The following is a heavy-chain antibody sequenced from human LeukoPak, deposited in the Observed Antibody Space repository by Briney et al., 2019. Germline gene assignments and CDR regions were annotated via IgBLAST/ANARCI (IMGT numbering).Heavy chain of an antibody. Sequence: GGSLRLPYAASGFTVSSNYMSWVRQAPGKGLEWVSVIYSGGSTYYADSVKGRFTISRDNSKNTLYLQMNSLRAEDTAVYYCAREYSSSSGDYWGQGTLVTVSS. CDR1: GFTVSSNY. J-gene: IGHJ4*02. D-gene: IGHD6-6*01. CDR2: IYSGGST. V-gene: IGHV3-66*01. CDR3: AREYSSSSGDY.